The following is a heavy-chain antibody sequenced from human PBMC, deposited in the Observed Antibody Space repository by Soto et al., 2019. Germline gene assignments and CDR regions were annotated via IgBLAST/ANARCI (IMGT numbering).Heavy chain of an antibody. J-gene: IGHJ4*02. Sequence: RRALRVSCAASAFTSSPYSNNLCRHAPGKELECVSSISSSSSYIYYADSVKGRFTISRDNAKNSLYLQMNSLRAEATAVYYCSRKQRKQPGQDFRCEATLGTLS. CDR3: SRKQRKQPGQDF. CDR2: ISSSSSYI. V-gene: IGHV3-21*01. CDR1: AFTSSPYS. D-gene: IGHD5-18*01.